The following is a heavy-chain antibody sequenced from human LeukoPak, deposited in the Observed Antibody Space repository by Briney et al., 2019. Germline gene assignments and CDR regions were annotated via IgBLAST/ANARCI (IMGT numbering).Heavy chain of an antibody. V-gene: IGHV3-23*01. D-gene: IGHD3-10*01. CDR3: AKESPYGSGSRNYYFHY. J-gene: IGHJ4*02. CDR1: GFTFSTYA. Sequence: GGSLRLSCAASGFTFSTYAMSWVRQAPGKGLEWVSAISGSGGSTYYADSVKGRFTISRDNSKNTLYLQMNSLRPEDTAIYYCAKESPYGSGSRNYYFHYWGQGTLVTVSS. CDR2: ISGSGGST.